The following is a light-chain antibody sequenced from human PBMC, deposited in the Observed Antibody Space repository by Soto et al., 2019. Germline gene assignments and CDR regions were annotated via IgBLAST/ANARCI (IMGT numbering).Light chain of an antibody. CDR1: SSDIGAYDY. CDR3: CSYAGYSSFV. Sequence: QSALTQPASLSGSPGQSITISCTGTSSDIGAYDYVSWFQQHPGKAPKLMISEVNNRPSGVSNRFSGSKSGNTASLTISGLQAEDEADYYCCSYAGYSSFVFGTGTKVTVL. J-gene: IGLJ1*01. V-gene: IGLV2-23*02. CDR2: EVN.